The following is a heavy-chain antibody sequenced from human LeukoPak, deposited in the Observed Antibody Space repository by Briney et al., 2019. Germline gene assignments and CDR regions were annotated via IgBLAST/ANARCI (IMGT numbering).Heavy chain of an antibody. J-gene: IGHJ6*02. CDR1: GFTFSSYW. D-gene: IGHD3-9*01. Sequence: GGSLRLSCAASGFTFSSYWMSWVRQAPGKGLEWVASIKQDGSEKYYVDSVKGRSTISRDNAKNSLYLQMNSLRAEDTAVYYCARESYGLRYFDWLNYGMYVWAKGPRSPSP. V-gene: IGHV3-7*01. CDR3: ARESYGLRYFDWLNYGMYV. CDR2: IKQDGSEK.